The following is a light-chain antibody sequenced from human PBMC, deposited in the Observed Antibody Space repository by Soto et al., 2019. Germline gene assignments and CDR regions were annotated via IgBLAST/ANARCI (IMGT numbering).Light chain of an antibody. CDR2: AAS. V-gene: IGKV1-39*01. Sequence: DIQMTQSPSSLSASVGDRVTITCRASQSMSSYLNWYQQKPGKAPKLLIYAASSLQSGVPSRFSGSVSGTDFTLTISSLQPEDFATYYCQQSYSNPKTFGQGTKVEIK. CDR1: QSMSSY. CDR3: QQSYSNPKT. J-gene: IGKJ1*01.